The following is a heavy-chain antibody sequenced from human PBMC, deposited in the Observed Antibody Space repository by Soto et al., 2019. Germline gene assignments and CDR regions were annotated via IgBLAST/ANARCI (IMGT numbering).Heavy chain of an antibody. CDR2: IRSNTYGGTT. Sequence: GGSLRLCCTTSGFTLGDNDLSWFRQAPGKGLKWIGYIRSNTYGGTTEYAASVKGRFTISRDDSKRVAHLQMNSLENEDTAVYFCARRKYLDSWGQGT. CDR1: GFTLGDND. D-gene: IGHD6-6*01. V-gene: IGHV3-49*03. J-gene: IGHJ4*02. CDR3: ARRKYLDS.